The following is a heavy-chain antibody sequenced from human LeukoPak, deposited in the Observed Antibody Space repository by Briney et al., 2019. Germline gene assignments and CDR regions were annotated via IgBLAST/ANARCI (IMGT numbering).Heavy chain of an antibody. J-gene: IGHJ4*02. CDR3: AKALAN. CDR2: INHNGDNT. Sequence: GGSLRLSYGASGFTFSSYAMSWVRQAPGKGLEWVSTINHNGDNTYYADSVKGRFTISRDNFKNTLYLQMNSLRAEDTAVYYCAKALANWGQGTLVTVSS. CDR1: GFTFSSYA. V-gene: IGHV3-23*01.